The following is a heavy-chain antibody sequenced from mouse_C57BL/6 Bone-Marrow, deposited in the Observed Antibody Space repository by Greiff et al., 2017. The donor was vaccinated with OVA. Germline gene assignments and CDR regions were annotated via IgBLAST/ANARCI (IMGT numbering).Heavy chain of an antibody. CDR3: ARGVDY. Sequence: VKLVESGGGLVQPGGSLKLSCAASGFTFSDYYMYWVRQTPEKRLEWVAYISNGGGSTYYPDTVKGRFTISRDNAKNTLYLQMSRLKSEDTAMYYCARGVDYWGQGTSVTVSS. J-gene: IGHJ4*01. CDR1: GFTFSDYY. V-gene: IGHV5-12*01. CDR2: ISNGGGST.